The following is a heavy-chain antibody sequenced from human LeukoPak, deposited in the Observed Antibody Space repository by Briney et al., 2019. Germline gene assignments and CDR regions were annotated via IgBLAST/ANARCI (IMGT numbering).Heavy chain of an antibody. CDR1: GYTFTSYG. Sequence: ASVKVSCKASGYTFTSYGTSWVRQSPGQGLEWMGWIGAYNGNTNYAQKLQGRVTMTTDTSTSTAYMELRSLRSDDTAVYYCARVWSKAIDYWGQGTLASVCS. V-gene: IGHV1-18*01. CDR3: ARVWSKAIDY. J-gene: IGHJ4*02. D-gene: IGHD1/OR15-1a*01. CDR2: IGAYNGNT.